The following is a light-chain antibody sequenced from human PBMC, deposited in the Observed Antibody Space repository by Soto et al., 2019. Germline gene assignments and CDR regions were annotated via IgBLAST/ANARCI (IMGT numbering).Light chain of an antibody. J-gene: IGLJ1*01. CDR1: SSDVGGFNY. CDR3: CSYAGTYAYV. Sequence: QSALTQPRSVSGSPGQSVTISCTGTSSDVGGFNYVSWYQQHTGKDPKLMIYDVSERPSGVPDRFSGSKSGNTASLTISGLQVDDEADYYCCSYAGTYAYVFGSGTKLTVL. V-gene: IGLV2-11*01. CDR2: DVS.